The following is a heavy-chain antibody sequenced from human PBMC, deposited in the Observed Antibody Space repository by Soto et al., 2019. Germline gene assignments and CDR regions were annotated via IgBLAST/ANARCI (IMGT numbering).Heavy chain of an antibody. CDR1: GYSFTSYW. Sequence: GESLKISCKGCGYSFTSYWIGWVRQMPGKGLEWMGIIHPSDFDTRYSPSFQGQVTISADKSISTAYLQWSSLRASDTAMYYCAIHSTGYEDSWGQGTLVTVSS. CDR2: IHPSDFDT. D-gene: IGHD5-12*01. CDR3: AIHSTGYEDS. J-gene: IGHJ5*02. V-gene: IGHV5-51*01.